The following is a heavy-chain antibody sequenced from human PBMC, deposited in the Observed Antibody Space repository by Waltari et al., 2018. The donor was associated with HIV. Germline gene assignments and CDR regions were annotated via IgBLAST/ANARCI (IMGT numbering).Heavy chain of an antibody. CDR1: GFAFRDYS. D-gene: IGHD1-1*01. CDR2: ISPAATTL. J-gene: IGHJ4*02. CDR3: ARFDNDAIDY. Sequence: QVQLVESGGGLVEPGGSLRLSCAASGFAFRDYSLNWIRQAPGKGLEWISYISPAATTLYYADSVEGRFTISRDSAKSSLYLQMTKLRAEDAAIYYCARFDNDAIDYWGQGTLVTVSS. V-gene: IGHV3-11*01.